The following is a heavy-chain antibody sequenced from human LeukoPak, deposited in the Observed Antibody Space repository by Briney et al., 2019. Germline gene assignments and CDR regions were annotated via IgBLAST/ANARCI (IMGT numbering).Heavy chain of an antibody. V-gene: IGHV4-39*01. CDR2: IYYSGST. CDR3: PRHLGTVTTFYHYYMDV. D-gene: IGHD4-11*01. CDR1: GGSISSSSYY. Sequence: PSETLSLTCTVSGGSISSSSYYWGWIRQPPGKGLGWIGSIYYSGSTYYNPSLKSRVTISVDTSKNQFSLKLSSVTAADTAVYYCPRHLGTVTTFYHYYMDVWGKGTTVTVSS. J-gene: IGHJ6*03.